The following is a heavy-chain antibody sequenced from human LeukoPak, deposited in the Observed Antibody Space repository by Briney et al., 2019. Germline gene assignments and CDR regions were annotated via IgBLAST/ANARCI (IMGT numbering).Heavy chain of an antibody. V-gene: IGHV3-53*01. D-gene: IGHD4-17*01. Sequence: GGSLRLSCAASGFTVSSNYMSWVRQAPGKGLEWVSVIYSGGSTYYADSVKGRFTISRDNSKNTLYLQMNSLRAEDTAVCYCAKDERATVTTLYFDYWGQGTLVTVSS. CDR1: GFTVSSNY. CDR2: IYSGGST. J-gene: IGHJ4*02. CDR3: AKDERATVTTLYFDY.